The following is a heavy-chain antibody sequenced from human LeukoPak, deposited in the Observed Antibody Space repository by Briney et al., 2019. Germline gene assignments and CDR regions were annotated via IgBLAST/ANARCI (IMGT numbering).Heavy chain of an antibody. CDR3: ARAGRVTTITNDAFDI. CDR2: ISGSGGSK. J-gene: IGHJ3*02. V-gene: IGHV3-23*01. Sequence: HPGGSLRLSCAASGFTFSSYAMSWVRQAPGKGLEWVSAISGSGGSKYYADSVKGRFTISRDNSKNTLYLQMNSLRAEDTAVYYCARAGRVTTITNDAFDIWGQGTMVTVSS. D-gene: IGHD5-12*01. CDR1: GFTFSSYA.